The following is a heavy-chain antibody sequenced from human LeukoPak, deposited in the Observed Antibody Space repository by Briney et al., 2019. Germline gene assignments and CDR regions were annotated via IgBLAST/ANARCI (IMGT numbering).Heavy chain of an antibody. D-gene: IGHD6-6*01. CDR2: ISSSSSYI. J-gene: IGHJ4*02. CDR3: ARSLKGSSSGGRFDY. Sequence: GGSLRLSCAASGFTFSSYEMNWVRQAPGKGLEWVSSISSSSSYIYYADSVKGRFTISRDNAKNSLYLQMNSLRAEDTAVYYCARSLKGSSSGGRFDYWGQGTLVTVSS. V-gene: IGHV3-21*01. CDR1: GFTFSSYE.